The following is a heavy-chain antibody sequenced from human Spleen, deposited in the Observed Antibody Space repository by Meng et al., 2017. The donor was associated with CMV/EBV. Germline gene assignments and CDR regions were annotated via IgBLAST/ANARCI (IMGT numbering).Heavy chain of an antibody. D-gene: IGHD3-22*01. V-gene: IGHV1-3*01. J-gene: IGHJ3*01. Sequence: FTDYAMHWVRQVPGQRPEWMGWINGGNGHTKDSQKFQGRVTITSDTSANTAYMELSSLKSEDTAVYYCARSNYYYDRGNYYAVAFDFWGQGTMVTVSS. CDR2: INGGNGHT. CDR1: FTDYA. CDR3: ARSNYYYDRGNYYAVAFDF.